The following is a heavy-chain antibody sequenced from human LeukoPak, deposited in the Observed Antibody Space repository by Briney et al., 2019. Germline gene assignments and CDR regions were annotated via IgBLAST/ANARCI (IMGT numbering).Heavy chain of an antibody. D-gene: IGHD3-10*01. J-gene: IGHJ3*02. CDR1: GYTFNSYY. V-gene: IGHV1-46*02. CDR2: INPSGGST. Sequence: ASVKVSCKASGYTFNSYYMHWVRQAPGQGLEWMGIINPSGGSTSYAQKFQGRVAMTRDTSTSTAYMELSSLRSEDTAVYYCALTGDYYGPDAFDIWGQGTMATVSS. CDR3: ALTGDYYGPDAFDI.